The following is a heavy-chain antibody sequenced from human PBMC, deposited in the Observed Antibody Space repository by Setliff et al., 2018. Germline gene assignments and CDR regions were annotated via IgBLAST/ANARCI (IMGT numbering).Heavy chain of an antibody. CDR3: ARWNSFDY. CDR1: GLTFSSDA. V-gene: IGHV3-23*03. D-gene: IGHD1-1*01. Sequence: PGGSLRLSCAASGLTFSSDAMTWVRQTPGKGLEWVSVISSDGSSIYYADSVKGRFTISRDNSKNTLYLQMKSLRAEDTAIYYCARWNSFDYWGQGTLVTVSS. J-gene: IGHJ4*02. CDR2: ISSDGSSI.